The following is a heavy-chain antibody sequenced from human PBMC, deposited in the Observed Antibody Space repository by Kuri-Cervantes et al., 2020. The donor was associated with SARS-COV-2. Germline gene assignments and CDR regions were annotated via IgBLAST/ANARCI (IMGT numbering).Heavy chain of an antibody. V-gene: IGHV1-18*01. CDR3: ARDYCSGGSCRDFDY. J-gene: IGHJ4*02. Sequence: ASVKVSCKASGYTFTSYGISWVRQAPGQGLEWMGWISAYNGNTNYAQKLQGRVTMTTDTSTSTAYMELRSLRSDDTAVYYCARDYCSGGSCRDFDYWGLGTLVTVSS. CDR1: GYTFTSYG. CDR2: ISAYNGNT. D-gene: IGHD2-15*01.